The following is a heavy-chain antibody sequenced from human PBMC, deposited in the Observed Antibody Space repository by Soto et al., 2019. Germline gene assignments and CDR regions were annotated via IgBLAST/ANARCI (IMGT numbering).Heavy chain of an antibody. D-gene: IGHD3-16*01. Sequence: SETLSLTCTVSGGSITDYYWSWIRQPPGKALEWIGYGYHSVSIHYNPSLKTRVTISVDTSENQFSLSLSSVTAADTAVYYCARAFAGFGAYWYFDLWGRGTLVTVSS. J-gene: IGHJ2*01. CDR2: GYHSVSI. CDR3: ARAFAGFGAYWYFDL. CDR1: GGSITDYY. V-gene: IGHV4-59*01.